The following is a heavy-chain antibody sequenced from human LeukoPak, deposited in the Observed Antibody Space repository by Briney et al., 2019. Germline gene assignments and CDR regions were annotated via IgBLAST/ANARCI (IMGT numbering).Heavy chain of an antibody. D-gene: IGHD3-3*01. CDR1: GFSFNIHYM. CDR2: ISYSGST. CDR3: AREDYDDSGGWYFDL. V-gene: IGHV4-39*07. J-gene: IGHJ2*01. Sequence: GSLRLSCGVSGFSFNIHYMSWIRQPPGKGPEWIGSISYSGSTYFNLSLKSRVTISVDTSKNQFSLKLNSVTAADTAVYYCAREDYDDSGGWYFDLWGRGTLVTVSS.